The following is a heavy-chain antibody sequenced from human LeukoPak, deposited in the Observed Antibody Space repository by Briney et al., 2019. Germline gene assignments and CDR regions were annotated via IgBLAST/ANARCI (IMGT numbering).Heavy chain of an antibody. Sequence: PSETLSLTCTVSGDSISTSGYYWDWIRQPPGKGLEWIGSIYYSGSTYYNPSLKSRVTISVDTSKNEFSLKLSSVTAADTAVYYCARHMGRGYSGFDSWGQGTLVTVSS. D-gene: IGHD5-12*01. V-gene: IGHV4-39*01. CDR1: GDSISTSGYY. J-gene: IGHJ4*02. CDR2: IYYSGST. CDR3: ARHMGRGYSGFDS.